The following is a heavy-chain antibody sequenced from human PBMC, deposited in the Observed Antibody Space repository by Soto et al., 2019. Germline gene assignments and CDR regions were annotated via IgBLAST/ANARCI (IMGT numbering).Heavy chain of an antibody. CDR1: GFTFNRYS. CDR3: ARGSYDFWSGYQYRNDAFDI. Sequence: GGSLTLSYAHSGFTFNRYSINWLRPAPRKELEWVSYISSSSSTIYYADSVKGRFTISRDNAKNSLYLQMNSLRAEDTAVYYCARGSYDFWSGYQYRNDAFDIWGQGTMVTVSS. CDR2: ISSSSSTI. J-gene: IGHJ3*02. V-gene: IGHV3-48*01. D-gene: IGHD3-3*01.